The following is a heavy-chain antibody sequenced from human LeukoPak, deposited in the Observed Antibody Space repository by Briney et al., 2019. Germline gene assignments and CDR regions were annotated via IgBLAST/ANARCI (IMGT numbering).Heavy chain of an antibody. CDR3: ASGGYCGGSSCYPNWFDP. D-gene: IGHD2-15*01. V-gene: IGHV4-59*01. Sequence: SETLSLTCTVSGGSISSNYWSWIRQPPGKGLEWIGYINYSGSTNYNPSLKSRVTISVDTSKNLFSLKLTSVTAADTAVYYCASGGYCGGSSCYPNWFDPWGQGTLVTVSS. CDR1: GGSISSNY. CDR2: INYSGST. J-gene: IGHJ5*02.